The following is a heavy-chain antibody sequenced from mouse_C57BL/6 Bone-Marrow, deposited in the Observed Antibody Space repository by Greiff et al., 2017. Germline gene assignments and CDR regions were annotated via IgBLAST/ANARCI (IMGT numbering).Heavy chain of an antibody. CDR2: IDPSDSYT. J-gene: IGHJ2*01. CDR1: GYTFTSYW. CDR3: ARLEVGVAY. Sequence: VQLQQPGAELVMPGASVKLSCKASGYTFTSYWMHWVKQRPGQGLEWIGEIDPSDSYTNYNQKFKGKSTLTVDKSSSTAYMQLSSLTSEDSAVYYCARLEVGVAYWGQGTTLTVSS. V-gene: IGHV1-69*01.